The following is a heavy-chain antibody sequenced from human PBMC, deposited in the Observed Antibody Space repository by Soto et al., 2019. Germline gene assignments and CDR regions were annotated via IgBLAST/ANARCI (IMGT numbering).Heavy chain of an antibody. CDR3: AKNRGGRNDIVVVVALDV. V-gene: IGHV3-30*18. J-gene: IGHJ6*04. CDR1: GFTFSSYG. D-gene: IGHD2-15*01. CDR2: ISYDGSNK. Sequence: QVQLVESGGGVVQPGRSLRLSCAASGFTFSSYGMHWVRQAPGKGLEWVAVISYDGSNKYYADSVKGRFTISRDNSKNTLYLQMNSLRAEDTAVYYCAKNRGGRNDIVVVVALDVWGKGTTVTVSS.